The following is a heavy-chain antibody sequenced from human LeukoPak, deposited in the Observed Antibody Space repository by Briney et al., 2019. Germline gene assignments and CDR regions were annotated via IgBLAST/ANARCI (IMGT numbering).Heavy chain of an antibody. CDR3: ARASYYYDSSGYNYYYYMDV. J-gene: IGHJ6*03. CDR1: GGTFSSYA. D-gene: IGHD3-22*01. Sequence: SVKVSCKAPGGTFSSYAISWVRQAPGQGLEWMGRIIPIIGTANYAQKFQGRVTITTDESTSTAYMELSSLRSEDTAVYYCARASYYYDSSGYNYYYYMDVWGKGTTVTVSS. CDR2: IIPIIGTA. V-gene: IGHV1-69*05.